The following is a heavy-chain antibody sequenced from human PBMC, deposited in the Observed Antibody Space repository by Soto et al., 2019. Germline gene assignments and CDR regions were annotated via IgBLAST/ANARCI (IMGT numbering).Heavy chain of an antibody. D-gene: IGHD1-26*01. Sequence: GGSLRLSCGASGFTFSNYGMTWVRQAPGKGLEWVSSITASSGATYYPDSVKGRFTISRDSSQNTLYLQMNSLRVDDTAIYFCAKNQWELLHWGQGTLVTGSS. J-gene: IGHJ4*02. CDR1: GFTFSNYG. V-gene: IGHV3-23*01. CDR2: ITASSGAT. CDR3: AKNQWELLH.